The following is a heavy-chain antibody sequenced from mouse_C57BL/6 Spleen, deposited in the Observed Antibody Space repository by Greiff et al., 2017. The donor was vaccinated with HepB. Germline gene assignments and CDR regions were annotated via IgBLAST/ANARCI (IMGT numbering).Heavy chain of an antibody. CDR2: IWSGGST. CDR1: GFSLTSYG. CDR3: ARGGYYYGNYEAIDY. J-gene: IGHJ4*01. Sequence: QVQLKESGPGLVQPSQSLSITCTVSGFSLTSYGVHWVRQSPGKGLEWLGVIWSGGSTDYNAAFISRLSISKDNSKSQVFFKMNSLQADDTAIYYCARGGYYYGNYEAIDYWGQGTSVTVSS. V-gene: IGHV2-2*01. D-gene: IGHD2-1*01.